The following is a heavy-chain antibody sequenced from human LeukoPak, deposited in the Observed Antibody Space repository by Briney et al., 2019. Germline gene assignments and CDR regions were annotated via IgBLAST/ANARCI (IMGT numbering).Heavy chain of an antibody. CDR3: AHRVPSRAGAFFDY. J-gene: IGHJ4*02. D-gene: IGHD5-24*01. V-gene: IGHV3-43*02. CDR2: ISGDGGST. Sequence: GGSLRLSCAAYGFIFGDYAVHWVRQAPGKGLEWVSLISGDGGSTYYADSVKGRFTISRDNSKKSLYLQMNCIRTEDTALYYFAHRVPSRAGAFFDYWGQGTLVTVSS. CDR1: GFIFGDYA.